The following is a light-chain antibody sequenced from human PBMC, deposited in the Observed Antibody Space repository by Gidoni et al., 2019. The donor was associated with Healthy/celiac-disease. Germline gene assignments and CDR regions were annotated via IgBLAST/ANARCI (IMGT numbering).Light chain of an antibody. Sequence: EIVLTPSPATLSVSPGERATLSCRASQSVSSNLAWYQPKPGQAPRLLIQGASTRATGIPARCSGSGSGTEFTLTSSRLQSEDFAVYYCQQYNNWPLTFGGGTKVEIK. CDR2: GAS. CDR3: QQYNNWPLT. CDR1: QSVSSN. J-gene: IGKJ4*01. V-gene: IGKV3-15*01.